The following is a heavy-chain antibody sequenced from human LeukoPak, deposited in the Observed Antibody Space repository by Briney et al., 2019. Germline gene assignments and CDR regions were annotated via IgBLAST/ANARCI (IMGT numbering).Heavy chain of an antibody. CDR2: ISAYNGNA. CDR3: ARVFGVVVPAATDGFDY. CDR1: GYTFTSYG. J-gene: IGHJ4*02. D-gene: IGHD2-2*01. Sequence: GASVKVSCKASGYTFTSYGISWVRQAPGQGLEWMGWISAYNGNANYAQKLQGRVTMTTDTSTSTAYMELRSLRSDDTAVYYCARVFGVVVPAATDGFDYWGQGTLVTVSS. V-gene: IGHV1-18*01.